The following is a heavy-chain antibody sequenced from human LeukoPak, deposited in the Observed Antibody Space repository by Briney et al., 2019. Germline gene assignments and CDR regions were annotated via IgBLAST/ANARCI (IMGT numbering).Heavy chain of an antibody. Sequence: GGSLRLSCAASGFNFSSYWLHWVRQVPGKGLVWVSGINSHGSSTSYADSVKGRFTISRDNAKNTLHLQMNSLRAEDTAVYYCARDKRRYGMDAWGQGTTVTVSS. CDR2: INSHGSST. J-gene: IGHJ6*02. CDR1: GFNFSSYW. CDR3: ARDKRRYGMDA. V-gene: IGHV3-74*01. D-gene: IGHD5-24*01.